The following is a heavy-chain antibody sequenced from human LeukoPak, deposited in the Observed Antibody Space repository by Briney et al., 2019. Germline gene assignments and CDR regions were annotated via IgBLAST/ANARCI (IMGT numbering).Heavy chain of an antibody. CDR3: TSDPADGWGY. J-gene: IGHJ4*02. Sequence: GGSLRLSCAASGFTFSNAWMNWVRQGPGKGLEWLGRIKSKTDGEATDYTAPVKGRFTISRDDSKNTLYLQMSSLKTEDTAVYYCTSDPADGWGYWGQGTLVTVSS. CDR1: GFTFSNAW. V-gene: IGHV3-15*01. D-gene: IGHD3-16*01. CDR2: IKSKTDGEAT.